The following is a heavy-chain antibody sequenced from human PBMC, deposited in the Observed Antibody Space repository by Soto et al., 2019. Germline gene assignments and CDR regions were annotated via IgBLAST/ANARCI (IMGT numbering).Heavy chain of an antibody. Sequence: EVQLVESGGGLVQPGRSLRLSCAASGFNFDNYVMYWVRQAPGKGLEWVAGISWNSGTIAYADSVKGRFTISRDNAKNSLYLQMNSLRAEDTALYYCAKDIVIFGVVPRRAFDIWGQGTMVTVSS. D-gene: IGHD3-3*01. J-gene: IGHJ3*02. CDR1: GFNFDNYV. CDR3: AKDIVIFGVVPRRAFDI. V-gene: IGHV3-9*01. CDR2: ISWNSGTI.